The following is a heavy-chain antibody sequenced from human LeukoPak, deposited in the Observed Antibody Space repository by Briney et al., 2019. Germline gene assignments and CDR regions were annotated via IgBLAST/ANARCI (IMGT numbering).Heavy chain of an antibody. D-gene: IGHD4-23*01. CDR2: ISSSSSYI. J-gene: IGHJ4*02. CDR1: GFTFSSYS. Sequence: PGGSLRLSCAASGFTFSSYSMNWVRQAPGKGLEWVSSISSSSSYIYYADSVKGRFTISRDNAKNSLYLQMNSLRDEDTAVYYCARDDYGGNGKVYWGQGTLVTVSP. V-gene: IGHV3-21*01. CDR3: ARDDYGGNGKVY.